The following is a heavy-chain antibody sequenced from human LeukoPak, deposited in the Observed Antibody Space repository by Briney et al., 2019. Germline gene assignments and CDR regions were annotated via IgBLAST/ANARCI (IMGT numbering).Heavy chain of an antibody. CDR2: IYYSGTT. V-gene: IGHV4-39*01. D-gene: IGHD2-8*02. CDR3: ARLPTGFPNWFDP. J-gene: IGHJ5*02. Sequence: SETLSLTCTVSGGSIISSSYNWGWIRQPPGKGLEWIRTIYYSGTTYYNPSLQSRVTISVDTSKNEFSLKVNSVTAADTAVYYCARLPTGFPNWFDPWGQGTRVTVSS. CDR1: GGSIISSSYN.